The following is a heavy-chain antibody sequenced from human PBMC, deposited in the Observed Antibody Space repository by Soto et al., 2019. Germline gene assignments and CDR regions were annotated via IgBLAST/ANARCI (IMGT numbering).Heavy chain of an antibody. J-gene: IGHJ6*02. CDR3: ARGLPLLRYFDWLGDYGMDV. CDR2: INHSGST. Sequence: PSETLSLTCAVYGGSFSGYYCSWIRQPPGKGLEWIGEINHSGSTNYNPSLKSRVTISVDTSKNQFSLKLSSVTAADTAVYYCARGLPLLRYFDWLGDYGMDVWGQGTTVTVSS. V-gene: IGHV4-34*01. CDR1: GGSFSGYY. D-gene: IGHD3-9*01.